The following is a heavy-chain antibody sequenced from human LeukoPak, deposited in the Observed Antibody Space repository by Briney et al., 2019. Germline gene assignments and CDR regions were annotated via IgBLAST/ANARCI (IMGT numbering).Heavy chain of an antibody. V-gene: IGHV3-21*04. J-gene: IGHJ4*02. Sequence: PGGSLRLSCAASGFTFSSYEMNWVRQAPGKGLEWVSSISTSSIYIYYADSVKGRFTISRDNAKNSLYLQMNSLRAEDTALYYCARDPTSYYDSSGYRYFDYWGQGTLVTVSS. CDR3: ARDPTSYYDSSGYRYFDY. CDR1: GFTFSSYE. D-gene: IGHD3-22*01. CDR2: ISTSSIYI.